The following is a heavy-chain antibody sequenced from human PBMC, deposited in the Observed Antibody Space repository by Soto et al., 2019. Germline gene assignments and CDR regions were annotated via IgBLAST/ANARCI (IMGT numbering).Heavy chain of an antibody. V-gene: IGHV4-4*02. J-gene: IGHJ4*02. D-gene: IGHD2-21*01. CDR3: THNGHYCLEN. CDR1: GGSISSGNW. Sequence: QRQLQESGPGLVKPSETLSLTCAVSGGSISSGNWWSWVHQPPGKGLEWIGEITHRGNATYNPSLKSRVTISVDMSKNQFSLKLNSVTAADTAIYYCTHNGHYCLENCGQGTLVIVSS. CDR2: ITHRGNA.